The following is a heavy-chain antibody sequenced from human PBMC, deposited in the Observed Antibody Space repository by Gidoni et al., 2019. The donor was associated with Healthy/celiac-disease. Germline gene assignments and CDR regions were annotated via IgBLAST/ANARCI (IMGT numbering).Heavy chain of an antibody. CDR3: ASENYYYGSGSYFGWFDP. J-gene: IGHJ5*02. Sequence: EVQLVESGGGLGKPGGSLTLSCAASGFTFSSYSLNWVRQAPGKGRGLVSSISSSSSYIYYADSVKGRFTISRDNAKNSLYLQMNSLRAEDTAVYYCASENYYYGSGSYFGWFDPWGQGTLVTVSS. CDR2: ISSSSSYI. CDR1: GFTFSSYS. V-gene: IGHV3-21*01. D-gene: IGHD3-10*01.